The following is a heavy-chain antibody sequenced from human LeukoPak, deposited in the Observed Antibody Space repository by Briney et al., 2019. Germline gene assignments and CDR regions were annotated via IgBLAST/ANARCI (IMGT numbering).Heavy chain of an antibody. D-gene: IGHD5-24*01. CDR3: ARPPSRDGYNLGY. J-gene: IGHJ4*02. CDR2: IYPGDSDT. CDR1: GYSFTSYW. Sequence: PGESLQISCKGSGYSFTSYWIGWVRQMPGKGLEWMGIIYPGDSDTRYSPSFQGQVTISADKSINTAYLQWSSLKASDTAMYYCARPPSRDGYNLGYWGQGTLVTVSS. V-gene: IGHV5-51*01.